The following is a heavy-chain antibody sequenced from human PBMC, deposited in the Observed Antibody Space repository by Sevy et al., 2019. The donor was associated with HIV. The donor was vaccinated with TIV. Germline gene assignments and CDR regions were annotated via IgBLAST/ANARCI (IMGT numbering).Heavy chain of an antibody. J-gene: IGHJ4*02. CDR2: ISYGGTYK. CDR1: GFSFSHYA. D-gene: IGHD2-8*01. V-gene: IGHV3-30-3*01. CDR3: ASVAVSYCTNDCYHRFDY. Sequence: GGSLRLSCAVSGFSFSHYAFHWVRQAPGKGLEWVSLISYGGTYKYYADSVKGRFNISRDNSKNTLYLQMNSLRGKDLAVYYCASVAVSYCTNDCYHRFDYWGPGALVTVSS.